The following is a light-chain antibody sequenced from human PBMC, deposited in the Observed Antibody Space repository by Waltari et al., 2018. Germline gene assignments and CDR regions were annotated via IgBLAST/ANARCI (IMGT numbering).Light chain of an antibody. J-gene: IGKJ5*01. CDR3: QQRSNWPIT. Sequence: EIVLTQSPATLSLSPGERATLSCRASQTVSSYLAWYQQKPGQAPRLLIYDASNRATGISARFSGSGSGTAFTLTISCLEPEDFAVYYCQQRSNWPITFGQGTRLETK. CDR1: QTVSSY. CDR2: DAS. V-gene: IGKV3-11*01.